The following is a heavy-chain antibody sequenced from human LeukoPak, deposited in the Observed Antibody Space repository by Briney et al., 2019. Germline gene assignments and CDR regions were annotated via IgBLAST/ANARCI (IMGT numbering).Heavy chain of an antibody. CDR1: GFTFSSYG. J-gene: IGHJ4*02. CDR2: IKEDGSEK. D-gene: IGHD3-22*01. CDR3: ARDKGTYDSSGYYSFYY. V-gene: IGHV3-7*01. Sequence: GGSLRLSWAAAGFTFSSYGMHWVRQAPGKGLECVANIKEDGSEKYYVDSVKGRFTISRDNAKTSLYLQMNNLRADDTAVCYCARDKGTYDSSGYYSFYYWGQGTLVTVSS.